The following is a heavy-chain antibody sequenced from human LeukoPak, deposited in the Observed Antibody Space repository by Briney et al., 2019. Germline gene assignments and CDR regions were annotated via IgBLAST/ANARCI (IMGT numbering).Heavy chain of an antibody. J-gene: IGHJ6*04. CDR2: ISSDGSDK. Sequence: RSLRLSCAASGFTFSSYAMHWVRQAPGQGLEWVGVISSDGSDKYYADSVKGRFTISRDNSKNTLYLQMNSLRAEDTAVYYCATEEGGGLGYCSSTSCPTGDYYGMDVWGKGTTVTVS. CDR1: GFTFSSYA. CDR3: ATEEGGGLGYCSSTSCPTGDYYGMDV. V-gene: IGHV3-30*04. D-gene: IGHD2-2*01.